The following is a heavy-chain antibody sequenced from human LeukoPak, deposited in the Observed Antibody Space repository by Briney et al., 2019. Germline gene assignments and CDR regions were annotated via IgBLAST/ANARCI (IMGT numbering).Heavy chain of an antibody. Sequence: PSETLSLTCTVSGGSVPSYLWSWLRQPPGKGLEIIGYISYTGSTNYKPSLKRRVTLSVDTSNKQPSLNLSSVTAPDTPVYYFLLDPLDIDSTKTTSGIWGQETMVSVSS. D-gene: IGHD5-12*01. CDR1: GGSVPSYL. V-gene: IGHV4-59*02. CDR2: ISYTGST. J-gene: IGHJ3*02. CDR3: LLDPLDIDSTKTTSGI.